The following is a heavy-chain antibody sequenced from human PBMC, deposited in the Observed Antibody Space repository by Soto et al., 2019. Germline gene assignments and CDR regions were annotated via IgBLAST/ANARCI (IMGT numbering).Heavy chain of an antibody. CDR3: ARDSGYSHFDS. D-gene: IGHD5-18*01. J-gene: IGHJ4*02. Sequence: QVQLVESGGGLVKPGGSLRLSCAASGFTFSDYYLSWIRQAPGKGLEWVSYISSSGTPIYYADSVKGRFTISRDNTKNSLYLQMNSLRVEDTAVYYCARDSGYSHFDSWGQGTLVTVSS. V-gene: IGHV3-11*01. CDR1: GFTFSDYY. CDR2: ISSSGTPI.